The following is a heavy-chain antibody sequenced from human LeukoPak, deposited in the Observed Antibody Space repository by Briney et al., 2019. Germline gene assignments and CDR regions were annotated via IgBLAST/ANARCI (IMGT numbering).Heavy chain of an antibody. Sequence: PGGSLRLSCAASGFTFSSYGMHWVRQAPGKGLEWVAFIRYDGSNKYYADSVKGRFTISRDNSKNTLYLQMNSLRAEDTAVYYCAKDRPLYSSGWYLDGAFDYWGQGTLVTVSS. CDR2: IRYDGSNK. CDR1: GFTFSSYG. D-gene: IGHD6-19*01. J-gene: IGHJ4*02. CDR3: AKDRPLYSSGWYLDGAFDY. V-gene: IGHV3-30*02.